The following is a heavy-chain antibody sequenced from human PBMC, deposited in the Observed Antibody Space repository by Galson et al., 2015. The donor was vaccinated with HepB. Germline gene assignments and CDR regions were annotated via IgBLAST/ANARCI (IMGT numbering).Heavy chain of an antibody. J-gene: IGHJ6*03. V-gene: IGHV3-33*01. CDR1: GFTFTSYG. CDR2: IWYDGSNK. D-gene: IGHD3-3*01. CDR3: ARGSLHLRYYDFPVYDYYYDMDV. Sequence: SLRLSCTASGFTFTSYGMHWVRQAPGKGLEWVAGIWYDGSNKYYADSVKGRFTISRDNSKSTLYLQMNSLRSEDTAVYYCARGSLHLRYYDFPVYDYYYDMDVWGKGTTVTVSS.